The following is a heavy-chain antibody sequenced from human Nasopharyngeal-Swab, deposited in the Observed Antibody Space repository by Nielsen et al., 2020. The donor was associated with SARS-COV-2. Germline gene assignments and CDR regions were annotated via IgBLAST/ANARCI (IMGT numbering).Heavy chain of an antibody. D-gene: IGHD3-22*01. CDR1: GFTFGDYA. CDR3: TRATSGSYYYDSSGIYYYGMDV. Sequence: GGSLRLPCTASGFTFGDYAMSWVRQAPGKGLEWVGFIRSKAYGGTTEYAASVKGRFTISRDDSKSIAYLQMNSLKTEDTAVYYCTRATSGSYYYDSSGIYYYGMDVWGQGTTVTVSS. J-gene: IGHJ6*02. CDR2: IRSKAYGGTT. V-gene: IGHV3-49*04.